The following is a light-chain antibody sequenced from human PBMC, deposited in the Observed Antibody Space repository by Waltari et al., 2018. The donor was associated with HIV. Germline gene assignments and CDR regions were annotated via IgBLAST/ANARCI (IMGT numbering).Light chain of an antibody. CDR2: GAS. J-gene: IGKJ1*01. V-gene: IGKV3-20*01. CDR3: QQYGGSPRT. CDR1: QSVSSSY. Sequence: IVLTQSPGTLSLSLGERVTLSCRASQSVSSSYLAWYQQRPGQAPRLLIYGASIRATGIPDRFSGSESGTDFTLTISRLEPEDCAVYYCQQYGGSPRTFGPGTKVEIK.